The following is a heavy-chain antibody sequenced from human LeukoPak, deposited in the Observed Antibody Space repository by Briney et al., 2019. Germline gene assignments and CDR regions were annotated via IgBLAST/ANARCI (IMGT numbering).Heavy chain of an antibody. Sequence: GGSLRLSCAASGFTFNTYTMNWVRQAPGKGLEWVSYISSSSSYTNYADSVKGRFTISRDNAKNSLYLQMNSLRAEDTAVYYCARAPHYSNYGPYYYGMDVWGQGTTVTVSS. CDR1: GFTFNTYT. J-gene: IGHJ6*02. CDR3: ARAPHYSNYGPYYYGMDV. V-gene: IGHV3-21*05. CDR2: ISSSSSYT. D-gene: IGHD4-11*01.